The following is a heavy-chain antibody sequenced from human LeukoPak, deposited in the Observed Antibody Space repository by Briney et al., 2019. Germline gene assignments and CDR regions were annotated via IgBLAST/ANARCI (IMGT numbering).Heavy chain of an antibody. CDR2: ISSSSSYI. Sequence: GGSLRLSCAASGFTFSSYSMNWVRQAPGKGLEWVSSISSSSSYIYYADSVKGRFTISRDNAKNSLYLQMNSLRAEDTAVYYCASAHTKDGDNEGYWGQGTLVTVSS. D-gene: IGHD4-17*01. CDR1: GFTFSSYS. V-gene: IGHV3-21*01. CDR3: ASAHTKDGDNEGY. J-gene: IGHJ4*02.